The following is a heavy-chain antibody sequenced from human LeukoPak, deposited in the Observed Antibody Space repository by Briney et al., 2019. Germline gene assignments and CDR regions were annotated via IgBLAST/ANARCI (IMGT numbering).Heavy chain of an antibody. CDR2: IYYSGST. D-gene: IGHD2-2*01. Sequence: SETLSLTCTVSGGSISNGDYYWTWIRQPPGQGLEWIGYIYYSGSTYYNPSLKSRVSISVDTSKNQFSLKLSSVTAADTAVYYCARHYGPAVLFDYWGQGTLVTVSS. CDR1: GGSISNGDYY. CDR3: ARHYGPAVLFDY. V-gene: IGHV4-30-4*01. J-gene: IGHJ4*02.